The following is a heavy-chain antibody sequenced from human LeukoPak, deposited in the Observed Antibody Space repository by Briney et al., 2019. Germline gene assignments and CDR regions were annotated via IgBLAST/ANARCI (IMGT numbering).Heavy chain of an antibody. V-gene: IGHV4-59*08. J-gene: IGHJ3*02. CDR3: ARRVRGVILGAFDI. CDR1: GGSISSYY. Sequence: SETLSLTCTVSGGSISSYYWSWIRQPPGKGLEWIGYISYSGTTNYNPSLKSRVTISVDTSKNQFSLNLTSVTAADTAVYYCARRVRGVILGAFDIWGQGTMVTVSS. CDR2: ISYSGTT. D-gene: IGHD3-10*01.